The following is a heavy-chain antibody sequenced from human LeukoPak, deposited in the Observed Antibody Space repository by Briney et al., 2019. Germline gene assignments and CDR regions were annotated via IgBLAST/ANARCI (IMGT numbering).Heavy chain of an antibody. CDR3: ARGGSSWSYAFDI. Sequence: EASVKVSCKASGYTFTGYDMYWVRQGPGQGVKGMGWIKPNSGGTNYAQKFQGRVPMTRDTSISTAYMELSRLRSDDTAVYYCARGGSSWSYAFDIWGQGTMVTVSS. CDR1: GYTFTGYD. CDR2: IKPNSGGT. D-gene: IGHD6-13*01. V-gene: IGHV1-2*02. J-gene: IGHJ3*02.